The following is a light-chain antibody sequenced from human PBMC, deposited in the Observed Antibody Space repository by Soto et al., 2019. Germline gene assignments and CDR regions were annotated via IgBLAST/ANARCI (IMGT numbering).Light chain of an antibody. CDR1: NSNIGANT. CDR2: TTN. CDR3: AAWDDSLYGYV. Sequence: QSVLTQPPSVSGTPGQRVTISCSGSNSNIGANTVNWYRQVPGTAPTLLIYTTNQRPSGVPDRFSGSKSGTSASLAISGLQSEDEADYYCAAWDDSLYGYVFGTGTKVTVL. V-gene: IGLV1-44*01. J-gene: IGLJ1*01.